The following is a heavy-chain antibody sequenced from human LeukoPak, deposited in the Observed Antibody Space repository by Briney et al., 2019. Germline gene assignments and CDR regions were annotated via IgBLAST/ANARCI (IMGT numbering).Heavy chain of an antibody. Sequence: GGSLRLSCAASGFTVSSNYMSWVRQARGKGLEWVSVIYSGGSTYYADSVKGRFTISRDNSKNTLYLQMNSLRAEDTAVYYCARYTLQGAFDIWGQGTMVTVSS. V-gene: IGHV3-66*01. CDR2: IYSGGST. CDR1: GFTVSSNY. D-gene: IGHD2-2*02. J-gene: IGHJ3*02. CDR3: ARYTLQGAFDI.